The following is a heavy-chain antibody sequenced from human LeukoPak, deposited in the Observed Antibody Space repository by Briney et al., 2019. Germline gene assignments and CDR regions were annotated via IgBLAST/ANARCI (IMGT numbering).Heavy chain of an antibody. CDR2: ISASGGST. V-gene: IGHV3-23*01. Sequence: GGSLRLSCAASGFTFSNAWMSWVRQAPGKGLEWVSGISASGGSTYYADSVKGRSTISRDNSKNTLYLQMNSLRAEDTAVYYCAKGFYDNSASGVFDIWGQGTMVTVSS. CDR3: AKGFYDNSASGVFDI. CDR1: GFTFSNAW. D-gene: IGHD3-22*01. J-gene: IGHJ3*02.